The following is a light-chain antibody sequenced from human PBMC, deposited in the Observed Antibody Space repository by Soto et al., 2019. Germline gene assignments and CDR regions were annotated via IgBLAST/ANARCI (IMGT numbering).Light chain of an antibody. V-gene: IGKV1-39*01. J-gene: IGKJ2*01. CDR2: AAS. CDR3: QQSYSTSNT. CDR1: QIISSY. Sequence: DIQMTQSPSSLSASVGDRVTITCRASQIISSYLNWYQQKPGKAPKLLIYAASSLQSGVPSRFSGSGSGTDFTLTISSLQPEDFATYYCQQSYSTSNTFGQGTKLEIK.